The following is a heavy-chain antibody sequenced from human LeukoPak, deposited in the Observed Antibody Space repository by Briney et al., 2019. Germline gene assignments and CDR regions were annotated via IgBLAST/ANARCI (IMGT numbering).Heavy chain of an antibody. Sequence: GGSLRLSCTASGFTFTDYYMSWIRQAPGKGLEWVSHISNSGSTIRYTDSVKGRFTISRDNAKKSVYLQMNRLRADDTAVYYCARAVPDYFYGMDVWGQGTTVTVSS. CDR2: ISNSGSTI. CDR1: GFTFTDYY. J-gene: IGHJ6*02. CDR3: ARAVPDYFYGMDV. V-gene: IGHV3-11*01.